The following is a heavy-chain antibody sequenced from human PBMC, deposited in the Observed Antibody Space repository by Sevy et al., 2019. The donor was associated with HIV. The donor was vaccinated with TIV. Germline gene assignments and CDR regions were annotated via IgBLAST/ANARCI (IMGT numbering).Heavy chain of an antibody. CDR1: GGSFSGYY. D-gene: IGHD3-3*01. CDR2: INHSGST. CDR3: ARGKYYDFWSGTTDYHGMDV. J-gene: IGHJ6*02. Sequence: SETLSLTCAVYGGSFSGYYWNWIRQPPGKGLEWIGEINHSGSTNYNPSLKSRVTISVDTSKNQFSLKLSSVTAADTAVYYCARGKYYDFWSGTTDYHGMDVWGQGTTVTVSS. V-gene: IGHV4-34*01.